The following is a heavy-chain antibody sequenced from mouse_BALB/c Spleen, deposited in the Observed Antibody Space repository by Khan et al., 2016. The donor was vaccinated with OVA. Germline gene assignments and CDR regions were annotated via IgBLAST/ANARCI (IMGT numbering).Heavy chain of an antibody. CDR2: VYPGNGDI. J-gene: IGHJ3*01. CDR1: GYSFTSYL. CDR3: ARGGYSSFAY. Sequence: VQLKESGTVLARPGASVKMSCKASGYSFTSYLIHWVKQRPGQGQEWIGDVYPGNGDITYNQKFKDKAKLTAGTSANTAYMELSSLTNEDSAVYYCARGGYSSFAYWGQGTLVTVS. D-gene: IGHD1-3*01. V-gene: IGHV1-5*01.